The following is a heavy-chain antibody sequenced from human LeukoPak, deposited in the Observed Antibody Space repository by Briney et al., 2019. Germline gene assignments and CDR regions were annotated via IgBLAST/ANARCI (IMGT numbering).Heavy chain of an antibody. J-gene: IGHJ5*02. CDR3: ARAYYGPALGGWFDP. CDR1: GGSISSSSYY. CDR2: IYYSGST. D-gene: IGHD1-26*01. V-gene: IGHV4-39*07. Sequence: PSETLSLTCTVSGGSISSSSYYWGWIRQPPGKGLEWIGSIYYSGSTYYNPSLKSRVTISVDTSKNQFSLKLSSVTAADTAVYYCARAYYGPALGGWFDPWGQGTLVTVSS.